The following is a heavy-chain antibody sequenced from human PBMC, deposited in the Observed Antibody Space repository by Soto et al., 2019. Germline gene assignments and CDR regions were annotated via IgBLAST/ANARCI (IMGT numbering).Heavy chain of an antibody. D-gene: IGHD1-26*01. V-gene: IGHV3-33*01. CDR1: GVTFSSYG. CDR2: IWYDGSNK. J-gene: IGHJ5*02. CDR3: ARDRYGCELQYWFDP. Sequence: QVQLVESGGGVVQPCRSLRLSCAAAGVTFSSYGMHWVRQSPGKGLEWVAVIWYDGSNKYYADSVKGRFTISRDNSKNTVSLPMTGLRAEDTAVYYCARDRYGCELQYWFDPCGQGTLVTVSS.